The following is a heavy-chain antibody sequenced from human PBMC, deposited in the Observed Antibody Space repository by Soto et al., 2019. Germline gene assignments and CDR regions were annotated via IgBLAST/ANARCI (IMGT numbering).Heavy chain of an antibody. Sequence: GASVKVSCKASGYTFTGYYMHWVRQAPRQGLEWMGWINPNSGGTNYAQKFQGWVTMTRDTSISTAYMELSRLRSDDTAVYYCARSSGYYYDSSDAFDIWGQGTMVTVSS. J-gene: IGHJ3*02. CDR3: ARSSGYYYDSSDAFDI. CDR2: INPNSGGT. V-gene: IGHV1-2*04. D-gene: IGHD3-22*01. CDR1: GYTFTGYY.